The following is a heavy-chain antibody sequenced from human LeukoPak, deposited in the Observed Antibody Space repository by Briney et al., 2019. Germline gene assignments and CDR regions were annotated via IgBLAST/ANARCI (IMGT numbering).Heavy chain of an antibody. J-gene: IGHJ6*02. CDR1: SGSISRHY. Sequence: PSETLSLTCTVSSGSISRHYWSWIRQPPGKGLEWIGYIDYSGSTTSNPSLKSRVTISVDTSKNQFSLRLSSVSAADTAIYYCAQSSTSAPHYYYYGLDVWGQGTTVTVSS. CDR3: AQSSTSAPHYYYYGLDV. D-gene: IGHD2-2*01. CDR2: IDYSGST. V-gene: IGHV4-59*11.